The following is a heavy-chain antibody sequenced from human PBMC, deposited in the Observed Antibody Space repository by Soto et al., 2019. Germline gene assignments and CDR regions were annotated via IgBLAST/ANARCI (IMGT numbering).Heavy chain of an antibody. CDR3: ARSPAGDYGDDDHFDY. V-gene: IGHV1-69*12. D-gene: IGHD4-17*01. Sequence: QVQLVQSGAAVKKPGSSVKVSCKASGDTFSRYAITWVRQAPGQGLEWMGGIIPIFGIANYAQNFQARVTITADESTSTAYMELSSLRSEDTAVYYCARSPAGDYGDDDHFDYWGQGTLVTVSS. CDR1: GDTFSRYA. J-gene: IGHJ4*02. CDR2: IIPIFGIA.